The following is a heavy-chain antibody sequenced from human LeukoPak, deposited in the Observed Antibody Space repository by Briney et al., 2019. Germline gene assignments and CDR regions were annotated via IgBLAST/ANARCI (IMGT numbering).Heavy chain of an antibody. CDR3: ARDRYSSSSGSGDY. CDR2: ISSSSSYI. D-gene: IGHD6-13*01. CDR1: GFTFSSYS. Sequence: GGSLRLSCAASGFTFSSYSMNWVPQAPGKGLEWFSSISSSSSYIYYAESVKGRFTTSRDNAKKSLYLQMNSLGAEDTAVYYCARDRYSSSSGSGDYWGQGTLVTVSS. V-gene: IGHV3-21*01. J-gene: IGHJ4*02.